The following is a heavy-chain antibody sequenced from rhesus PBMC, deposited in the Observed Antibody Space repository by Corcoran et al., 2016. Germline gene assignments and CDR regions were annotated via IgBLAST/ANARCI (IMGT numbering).Heavy chain of an antibody. D-gene: IGHD3-16*01. CDR2: IYGSGCSP. Sequence: QVQLQESGPGLVKPLETLSLTCAVSGGSISSNYWSWIRQAPGKGLEWIGYIYGSGCSPHYNPSLKSRVTLSVDTSKNQLSLKLSSVTAADTAVYYCARHGYSGSYYGYWGQGVLVTVSS. CDR1: GGSISSNY. J-gene: IGHJ4*01. CDR3: ARHGYSGSYYGY. V-gene: IGHV4S11*01.